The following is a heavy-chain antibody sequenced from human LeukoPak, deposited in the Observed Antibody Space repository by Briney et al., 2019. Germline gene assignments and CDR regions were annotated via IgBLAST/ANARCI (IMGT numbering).Heavy chain of an antibody. CDR1: GFSVSNTY. J-gene: IGHJ4*02. Sequence: GGSLRLSCAASGFSVSNTYMAWVRRAPGKGLEWVSIVYSGGSTYYADSVKGRFTVSRDSSKNTLYLEMNSLRPEDTAVYYCAREEEGELPDYWGQGTLVTVTS. D-gene: IGHD1-7*01. V-gene: IGHV3-53*01. CDR2: VYSGGST. CDR3: AREEEGELPDY.